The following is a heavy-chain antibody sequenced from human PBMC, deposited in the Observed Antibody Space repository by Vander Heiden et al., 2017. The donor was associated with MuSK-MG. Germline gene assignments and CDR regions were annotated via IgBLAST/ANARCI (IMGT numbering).Heavy chain of an antibody. CDR1: GYTFTSYY. V-gene: IGHV1-46*01. Sequence: QVQLVQSGAEVKKPGASVKVSCKASGYTFTSYYMHWVRQAPGQGLEWMGIINPSGGSTSYAQKFQGRVTMTRDTSTSTVYMELSSLRSEDTAVYYCARVFSEVSITMVRGDQGGFDYWGQGTLVTVSS. D-gene: IGHD3-10*01. CDR2: INPSGGST. CDR3: ARVFSEVSITMVRGDQGGFDY. J-gene: IGHJ4*02.